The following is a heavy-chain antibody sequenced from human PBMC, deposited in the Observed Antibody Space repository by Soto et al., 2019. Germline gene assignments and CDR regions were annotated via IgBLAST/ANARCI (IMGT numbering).Heavy chain of an antibody. V-gene: IGHV5-51*01. Sequence: GESLKISCKGSGYSFTSYWIGWVRQMPGKGLEWMGIIYPGDSDTRYSPSFQGLVTISADKSISTAYLQWSSLKASDTAMYYCARLRAIYDSSGYYGYWGQGTLVTVSS. CDR2: IYPGDSDT. J-gene: IGHJ4*02. D-gene: IGHD3-22*01. CDR1: GYSFTSYW. CDR3: ARLRAIYDSSGYYGY.